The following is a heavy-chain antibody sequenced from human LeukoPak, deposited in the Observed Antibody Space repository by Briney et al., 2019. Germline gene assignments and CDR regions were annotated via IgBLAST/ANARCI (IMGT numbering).Heavy chain of an antibody. Sequence: GGSLRLSCVASRFTFSNYAMNWVRQAPGKGLEWVSSISSTSSNIYYADSVKGRFIISRDNAKNSLYLQMNSLRAEDTAVYYCARGGYSGYVTFDIWGQGTMVTVSS. V-gene: IGHV3-21*01. J-gene: IGHJ3*02. D-gene: IGHD5-12*01. CDR2: ISSTSSNI. CDR3: ARGGYSGYVTFDI. CDR1: RFTFSNYA.